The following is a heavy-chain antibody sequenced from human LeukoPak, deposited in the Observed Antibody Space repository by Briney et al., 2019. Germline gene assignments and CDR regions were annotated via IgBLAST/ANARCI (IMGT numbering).Heavy chain of an antibody. D-gene: IGHD3-3*01. CDR2: IYYIVST. CDR3: AVRVLSLWDDSFDY. Sequence: PETLSLTSTVSGGSISSSSYYWGWIRQPPGKGLEWNGRIYYIVSTYYKPSLKTRVTISVATPKNHFTLKLTSVTAADTAVYYCAVRVLSLWDDSFDYWGQGTLVTVSS. CDR1: GGSISSSSYY. V-gene: IGHV4-39*06. J-gene: IGHJ4*02.